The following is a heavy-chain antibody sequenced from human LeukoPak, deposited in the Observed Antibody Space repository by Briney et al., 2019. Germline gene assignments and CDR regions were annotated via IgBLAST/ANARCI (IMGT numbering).Heavy chain of an antibody. J-gene: IGHJ3*02. CDR2: INPNSGGT. Sequence: VASVKVSCKASGYTFTGYFMHWVRQAPGQGLEWMGWINPNSGGTNYAQKFQGRVTLTRDTSISTAYMELSRLRADDTAIYYCARADDDYYSNSYAFDIWGQGTLVAVSS. CDR1: GYTFTGYF. D-gene: IGHD2/OR15-2a*01. CDR3: ARADDDYYSNSYAFDI. V-gene: IGHV1-2*02.